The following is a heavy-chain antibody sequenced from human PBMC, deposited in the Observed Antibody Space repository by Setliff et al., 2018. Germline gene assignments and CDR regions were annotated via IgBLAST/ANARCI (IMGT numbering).Heavy chain of an antibody. CDR3: ASRATYYNFWSGYYLY. Sequence: SETLTLTCTVSGGSISSSSYYWGWIRQPPGKGLEWIGSIYYSGSTYYNPSLKSRVTISVDTSKNQFSLKLSSVTAADTAVYYWASRATYYNFWSGYYLYWGQGTLVTVSS. CDR1: GGSISSSSYY. CDR2: IYYSGST. D-gene: IGHD3-3*01. V-gene: IGHV4-39*07. J-gene: IGHJ4*02.